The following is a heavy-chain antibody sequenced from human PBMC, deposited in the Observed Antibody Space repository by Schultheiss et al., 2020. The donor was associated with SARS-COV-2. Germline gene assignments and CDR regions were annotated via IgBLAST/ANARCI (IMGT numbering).Heavy chain of an antibody. J-gene: IGHJ6*02. Sequence: SETLSLTCTVSGGSISSSSYYWGWIRQPPGKGLEWIGYIYHSGSTYYNPSLKSRVTISVDTSKNQFSLKLSSVTAADTAVYYCARDLVYSSSSNYYYGMDVWGQGTTVTVSS. CDR3: ARDLVYSSSSNYYYGMDV. CDR1: GGSISSSSYY. V-gene: IGHV4-30-2*05. D-gene: IGHD6-6*01. CDR2: IYHSGST.